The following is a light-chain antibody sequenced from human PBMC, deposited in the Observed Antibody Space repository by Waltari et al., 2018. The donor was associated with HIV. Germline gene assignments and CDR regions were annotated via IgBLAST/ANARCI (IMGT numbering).Light chain of an antibody. Sequence: QSALTQPASVSGSPGESITISCTGTSSDIVSYNRSSWYQQHPGKAPKPRIYDVRNRPSELSDRFSGSMSGNTASLTISGLQAEDEAHYYCSSYTTSSTFFCGGTKLTVL. V-gene: IGLV2-14*01. CDR2: DVR. J-gene: IGLJ2*01. CDR3: SSYTTSSTF. CDR1: SSDIVSYNR.